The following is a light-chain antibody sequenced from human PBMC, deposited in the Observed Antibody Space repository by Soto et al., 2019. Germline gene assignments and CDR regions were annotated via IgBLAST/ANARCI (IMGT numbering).Light chain of an antibody. CDR3: SSYTSSSTRV. CDR2: EVS. V-gene: IGLV2-14*01. J-gene: IGLJ1*01. CDR1: SSDFGGYHY. Sequence: QSALNQPASVSGSLGQSITISCTGTSSDFGGYHYVSWCQQYPGESXKLMIYEVSNRPSGVSNRFSGSKSGHTASLTISGLQAEDEADYYCSSYTSSSTRVFGTGTKVTVL.